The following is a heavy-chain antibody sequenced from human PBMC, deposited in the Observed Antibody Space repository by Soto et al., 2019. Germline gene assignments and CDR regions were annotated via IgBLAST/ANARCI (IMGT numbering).Heavy chain of an antibody. CDR2: IKQDGSEE. J-gene: IGHJ4*02. D-gene: IGHD4-17*01. Sequence: PGGSLRLSCAASGFTFSSYWIDWVRQAPGKGLEWVANIKQDGSEEYYVDSVKGRFTISRDSAENSVYLQMHSLRAEDTAVYYCAASPDYGPQFDFWGQGSLVTVSS. CDR1: GFTFSSYW. CDR3: AASPDYGPQFDF. V-gene: IGHV3-7*01.